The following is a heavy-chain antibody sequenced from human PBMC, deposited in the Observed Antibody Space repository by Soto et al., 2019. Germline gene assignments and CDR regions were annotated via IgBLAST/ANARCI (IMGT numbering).Heavy chain of an antibody. D-gene: IGHD5-18*01. V-gene: IGHV3-23*01. CDR2: ISGSGSST. CDR3: AKDLSASRYSYGYVDYFDY. CDR1: GFTFSSYA. Sequence: PGGSLRLSCAASGFTFSSYAMSWVRQAPGKGLEWVSAISGSGSSTYYADSVKGRFTISRDNSKNTLYLQMNSLRAEDTAVYYCAKDLSASRYSYGYVDYFDYWGQGTLVTVSS. J-gene: IGHJ4*02.